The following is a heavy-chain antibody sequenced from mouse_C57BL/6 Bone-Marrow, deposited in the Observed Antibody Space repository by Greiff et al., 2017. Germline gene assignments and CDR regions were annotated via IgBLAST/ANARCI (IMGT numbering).Heavy chain of an antibody. D-gene: IGHD1-1*01. CDR1: GFNIKDDY. CDR3: TNYGSSFFDY. CDR2: IDPENGDT. V-gene: IGHV14-4*01. Sequence: VHVKQSGAELVRPGASVKLSCTASGFNIKDDYMHWVKQRPEQGLEWIGWIDPENGDTEYASKFQGKATITADTSSNTAYLQLSSLTSEDTAVYYCTNYGSSFFDYWGQGTTLTVSS. J-gene: IGHJ2*01.